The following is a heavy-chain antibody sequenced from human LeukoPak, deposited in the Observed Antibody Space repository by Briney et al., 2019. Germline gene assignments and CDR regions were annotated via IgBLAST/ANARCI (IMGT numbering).Heavy chain of an antibody. CDR3: AKDGLRLGELSFGYFDY. D-gene: IGHD3-16*02. CDR2: ISGSGGST. Sequence: PGVSLRLSCAASGFTFSSYAMSWVRQAPGKGLEWVSAISGSGGSTYYADSVKGRFTISRDNSKNALYLQMNSLRAEDTAVYYCAKDGLRLGELSFGYFDYWGQGTLVTVSS. J-gene: IGHJ4*02. V-gene: IGHV3-23*01. CDR1: GFTFSSYA.